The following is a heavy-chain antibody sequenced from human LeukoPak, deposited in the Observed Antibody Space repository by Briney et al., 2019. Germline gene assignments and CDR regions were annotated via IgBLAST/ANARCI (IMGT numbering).Heavy chain of an antibody. CDR3: ARGAVGDP. Sequence: NASETLSLTCGVYGGSFSGYYWTWIRQPPAKGLEWIGEINHSGSTNYNSFLKSRVTISVDTSKNQFSLKLSSVTAADTAVYYCARGAVGDPWGQGTLVIVSS. J-gene: IGHJ5*02. D-gene: IGHD6-19*01. CDR2: INHSGST. V-gene: IGHV4-34*01. CDR1: GGSFSGYY.